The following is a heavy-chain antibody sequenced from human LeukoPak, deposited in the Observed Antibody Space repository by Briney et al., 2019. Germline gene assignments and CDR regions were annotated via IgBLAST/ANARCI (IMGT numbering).Heavy chain of an antibody. J-gene: IGHJ4*02. CDR3: ARKPVSSGWDETFDY. CDR1: GYTFTGYY. V-gene: IGHV1-2*02. Sequence: ASVKVSCKASGYTFTGYYMHWVRQAPGQGLEWMGWINPNSGGTNYAQKFQGRVTMTRDTSISTAYMELSRLRSDDTAVYYCARKPVSSGWDETFDYWGQGTLVTVSS. CDR2: INPNSGGT. D-gene: IGHD6-19*01.